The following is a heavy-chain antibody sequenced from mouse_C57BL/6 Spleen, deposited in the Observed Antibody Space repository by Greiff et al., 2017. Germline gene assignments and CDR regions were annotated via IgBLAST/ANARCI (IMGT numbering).Heavy chain of an antibody. D-gene: IGHD2-2*01. CDR3: ARSVRWYFDV. V-gene: IGHV1-52*01. J-gene: IGHJ1*03. CDR2: IDPSDSET. CDR1: GYTFTSYW. Sequence: QVQLKQPGAELVRPGSSVKLSCKASGYTFTSYWMHWVKQRPIQGLEWIGNIDPSDSETHYNQKFKDKATLTVDKSSSTAYMQLSSLTSEDSAVYYCARSVRWYFDVWGTGTTVTVSS.